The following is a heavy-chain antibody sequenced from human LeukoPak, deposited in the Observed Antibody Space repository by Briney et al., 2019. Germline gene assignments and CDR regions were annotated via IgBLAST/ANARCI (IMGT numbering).Heavy chain of an antibody. J-gene: IGHJ5*02. CDR2: ISYDGSIK. CDR3: ARPDIRFLYNWFDP. Sequence: GSLRLSCAASGFTFSSYTMHWVRQAPGKGLEWVAVISYDGSIKHYADSVKGRFTISRDNSKNTLYLQMNSLRTDDTAVYYCARPDIRFLYNWFDPWGQGTLVTVSS. D-gene: IGHD2/OR15-2a*01. CDR1: GFTFSSYT. V-gene: IGHV3-30-3*01.